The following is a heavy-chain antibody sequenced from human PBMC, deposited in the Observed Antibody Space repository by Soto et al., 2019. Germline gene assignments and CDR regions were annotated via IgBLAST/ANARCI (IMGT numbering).Heavy chain of an antibody. CDR3: ARGDTPMITGMDPFDI. D-gene: IGHD5-18*01. CDR2: IKQDGTEK. J-gene: IGHJ3*02. CDR1: GFTFSRYW. V-gene: IGHV3-7*01. Sequence: GGSLRLSCAASGFTFSRYWMNWVRQAPGKGLEWVANIKQDGTEKNYVDSVKGRFTISRDNARKSLYLQMDSLRAEDTAAYFCARGDTPMITGMDPFDIWGQGTMVTVSS.